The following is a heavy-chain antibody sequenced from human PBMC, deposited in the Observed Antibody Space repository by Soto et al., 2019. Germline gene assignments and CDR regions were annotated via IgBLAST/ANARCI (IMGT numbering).Heavy chain of an antibody. D-gene: IGHD4-17*01. Sequence: QVQLQESGPGLVKPSQTLSLTCTVFGGSVSSGDFYWIWIRQPPGKGLEWIGYIYYSGSSYYHSSLKSRVIISVDASKNQLSLNMRSVTAADTAVYFCARGIFDYGGHFDYWGRGTLVDVSS. J-gene: IGHJ4*02. V-gene: IGHV4-30-4*01. CDR2: IYYSGSS. CDR1: GGSVSSGDFY. CDR3: ARGIFDYGGHFDY.